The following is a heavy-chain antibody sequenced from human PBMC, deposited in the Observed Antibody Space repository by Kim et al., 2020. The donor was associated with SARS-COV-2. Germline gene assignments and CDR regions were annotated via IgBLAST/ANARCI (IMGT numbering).Heavy chain of an antibody. J-gene: IGHJ3*02. Sequence: SVKVSCKASGGTFSSYAISWVRQAPGQGLEWMGGIIPIFGTANYAQKFQGRVTITADESTSTAYMELSSLRSEDTAVYYCARETPRGDYYDSPGHLGAFDIWGQGTMVTVSS. V-gene: IGHV1-69*13. D-gene: IGHD3-22*01. CDR3: ARETPRGDYYDSPGHLGAFDI. CDR2: IIPIFGTA. CDR1: GGTFSSYA.